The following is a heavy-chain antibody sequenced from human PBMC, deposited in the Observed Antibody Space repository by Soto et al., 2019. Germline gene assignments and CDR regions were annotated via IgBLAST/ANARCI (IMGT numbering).Heavy chain of an antibody. CDR3: AGNPGEYDSSGYRTYYFDY. CDR2: IYYSGST. D-gene: IGHD3-22*01. V-gene: IGHV4-31*03. Sequence: SETLSLTCTVSGGSISSGGYYWSWIRQHPGKGLEWIGYIYYSGSTYYNPSLKSRVTISVDTSKNQFSLKLGSVTAADTAGYYCAGNPGEYDSSGYRTYYFDYWGQGTLVTVSS. J-gene: IGHJ4*02. CDR1: GGSISSGGYY.